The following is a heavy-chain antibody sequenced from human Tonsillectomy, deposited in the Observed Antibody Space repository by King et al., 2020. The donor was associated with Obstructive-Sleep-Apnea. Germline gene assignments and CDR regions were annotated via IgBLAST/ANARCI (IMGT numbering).Heavy chain of an antibody. CDR3: ARDRRDVGSYYGFDP. CDR1: GYNFNNYG. CDR2: ISPNNANT. Sequence: VQLVESGPELKKPGASVKVSCKASGYNFNNYGIAWVRQAPGQGLEWMGSISPNNANTNSAQKVRGRITMTADTSTKTVYMEWKSLTSDDTAVYYCARDRRDVGSYYGFDPWGHGTLVIVSP. D-gene: IGHD1-26*01. J-gene: IGHJ5*02. V-gene: IGHV1-18*01.